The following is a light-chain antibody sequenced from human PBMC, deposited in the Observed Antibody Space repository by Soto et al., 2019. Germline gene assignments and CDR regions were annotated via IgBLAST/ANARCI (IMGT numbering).Light chain of an antibody. J-gene: IGKJ1*01. CDR1: QSVASSY. CDR3: HHFGSSPET. Sequence: EVVLTQSPGTLSLSPGERVTLSCRASQSVASSYLAWYQPKPGRAPRLLFYSASSRATDIPDRFSGSGSGTDFTLTISRLEPEEVAVYYCHHFGSSPETFGQGTNVE. CDR2: SAS. V-gene: IGKV3-20*01.